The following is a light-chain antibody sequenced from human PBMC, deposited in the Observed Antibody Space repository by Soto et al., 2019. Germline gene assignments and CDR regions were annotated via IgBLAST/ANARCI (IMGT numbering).Light chain of an antibody. CDR1: QSVSSN. V-gene: IGKV3-15*01. Sequence: ETVMTQSPATLSVSPGERATLSCRASQSVSSNLAWYQQKPGQAPRLLMYGASTRATGIPARFSGSGSGTEFTLTINSLQSEDFAVYYCQQYNNWPRTLGQGTKV. CDR2: GAS. J-gene: IGKJ1*01. CDR3: QQYNNWPRT.